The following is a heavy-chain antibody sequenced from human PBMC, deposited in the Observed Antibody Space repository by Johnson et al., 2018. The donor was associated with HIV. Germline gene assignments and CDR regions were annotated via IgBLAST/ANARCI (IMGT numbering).Heavy chain of an antibody. J-gene: IGHJ3*02. V-gene: IGHV3-30*04. CDR3: ARAQGDRGAYDACDI. CDR1: GFTFSNYA. D-gene: IGHD3-10*01. Sequence: QVQLVESGGGVVQPGRSLRLSCAASGFTFSNYAMHWVRQAPGKGLEWVAVISYDGSDKYYADSVKGRFTISRDNSKNTLFLQMNSLRTEDTAVYYCARAQGDRGAYDACDIWGQGTMVTVSS. CDR2: ISYDGSDK.